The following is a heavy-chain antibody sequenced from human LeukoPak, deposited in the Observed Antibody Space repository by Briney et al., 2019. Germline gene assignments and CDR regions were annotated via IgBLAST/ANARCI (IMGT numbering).Heavy chain of an antibody. CDR1: GYGFTNYW. D-gene: IGHD5-24*01. V-gene: IGHV5-51*01. CDR3: ARREMTTPYFTN. CDR2: IYPGDSDT. J-gene: IGHJ4*02. Sequence: GESLKISCKGSGYGFTNYWIAWVRQMPGKGLEWMGIIYPGDSDTRYSPSFQGQVTISADKSISTAYLQWTSLKSSDTAVYYCARREMTTPYFTNWGQGTLVTVSS.